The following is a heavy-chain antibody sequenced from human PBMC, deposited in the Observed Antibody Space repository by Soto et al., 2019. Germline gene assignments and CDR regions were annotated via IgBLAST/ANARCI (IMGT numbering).Heavy chain of an antibody. Sequence: EVQLLESGGGLVQPGGSLSLSCAASGFTFSSYAMSWVRQAPGKGLEWVSAISGSGGSTYYADSVKGRFTISRDNSKNTQYLQKNSLRAEDTAVYYCAKEAESAWFGELEWSDGMDVWGQGTTVTVSS. J-gene: IGHJ6*02. CDR1: GFTFSSYA. CDR3: AKEAESAWFGELEWSDGMDV. D-gene: IGHD3-10*01. V-gene: IGHV3-23*01. CDR2: ISGSGGST.